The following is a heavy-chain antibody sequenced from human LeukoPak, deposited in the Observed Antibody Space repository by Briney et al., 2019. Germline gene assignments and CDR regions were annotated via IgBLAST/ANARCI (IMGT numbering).Heavy chain of an antibody. CDR2: IKHDGTAK. Sequence: GGSLRLSCAAPGFIFSNYWMDWVRQAPGKGLEWVANIKHDGTAKYYVDSVKGRFTISRDSAKNSLYLQMNSLRAEDTAVYFCTRQLEDWGQGTLVTVSS. CDR3: TRQLED. V-gene: IGHV3-7*03. CDR1: GFIFSNYW. D-gene: IGHD1-1*01. J-gene: IGHJ4*02.